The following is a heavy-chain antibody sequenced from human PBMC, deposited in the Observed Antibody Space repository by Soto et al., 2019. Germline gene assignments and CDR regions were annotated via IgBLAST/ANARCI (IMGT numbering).Heavy chain of an antibody. CDR3: ARSLTVTRFDQ. CDR1: GGSMNNNY. Sequence: QVHLQESGPGLVKPSETLSLFCNVYGGSMNNNYWSWIRQAPGKGLEWIGYVFYTGTTNYNPSLKSRVTILVDTAKKQFSLRLSSVTAADTAVYYCARSLTVTRFDQWGQGTRVTVS. D-gene: IGHD4-17*01. CDR2: VFYTGTT. V-gene: IGHV4-59*01. J-gene: IGHJ4*02.